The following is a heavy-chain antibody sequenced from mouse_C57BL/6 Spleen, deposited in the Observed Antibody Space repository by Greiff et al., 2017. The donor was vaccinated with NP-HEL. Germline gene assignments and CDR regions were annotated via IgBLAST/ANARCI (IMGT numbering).Heavy chain of an antibody. CDR2: INPNNGGT. Sequence: VQLKESGPELVKPGASVKIPCKASGYTFTDYNMDWVKQSHGKSLEWIGDINPNNGGTIYNQKFKGKATLTVDKSSSTAYMELRSLTSEDTAVYYCARGVYDGYLYYAMDYWGQGTSVTVSS. D-gene: IGHD2-3*01. CDR3: ARGVYDGYLYYAMDY. J-gene: IGHJ4*01. CDR1: GYTFTDYN. V-gene: IGHV1-18*01.